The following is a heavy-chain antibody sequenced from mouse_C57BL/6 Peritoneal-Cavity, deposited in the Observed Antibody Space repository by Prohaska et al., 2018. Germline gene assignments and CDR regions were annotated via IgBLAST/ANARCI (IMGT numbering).Heavy chain of an antibody. J-gene: IGHJ1*03. CDR2: INPDSSTI. CDR1: GIDFSRYW. CDR3: ASPDGYYWYFDV. V-gene: IGHV4-1*01. Sequence: EVKLLQSGGGLVQPGGSLKLSCAASGIDFSRYWMSWVRRAPGKGLEWIGEINPDSSTINYAPSLKDKFISYRDNAKNTLYLQMSKVRSEDTALYYCASPDGYYWYFDVWGTGTTVTVSS. D-gene: IGHD2-3*01.